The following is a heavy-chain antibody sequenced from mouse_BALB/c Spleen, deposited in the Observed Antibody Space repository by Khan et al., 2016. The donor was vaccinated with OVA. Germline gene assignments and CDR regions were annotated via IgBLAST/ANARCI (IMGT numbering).Heavy chain of an antibody. Sequence: VQLQQSGAELVRPGTSVKMSCKAAGYTFTNYWIGWVKQRPGHGLEWIGDTYPGGGYTNYNEKFKGKATLTADTSSSTAYMQLSGLTSEGSAIYYWARRGAARATWDYFDCWGQGTTLTVSS. CDR2: TYPGGGYT. CDR3: ARRGAARATWDYFDC. V-gene: IGHV1-63*02. CDR1: GYTFTNYW. D-gene: IGHD3-1*01. J-gene: IGHJ2*01.